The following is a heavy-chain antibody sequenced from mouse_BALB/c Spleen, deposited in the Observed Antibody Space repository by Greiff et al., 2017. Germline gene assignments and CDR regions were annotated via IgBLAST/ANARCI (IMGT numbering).Heavy chain of an antibody. Sequence: EVQGVESGGGLVQPGGSRKLSCAASGFTFSSFGMHWVRQAPEKGLEWVAYISSGSSTIYYADTVKGRFTISRDNPKNTLFLQMTSLRSEDTAMYYCASYYYGSSWDAMDYWGQGTSVTVSS. J-gene: IGHJ4*01. CDR2: ISSGSSTI. V-gene: IGHV5-17*02. D-gene: IGHD1-1*01. CDR3: ASYYYGSSWDAMDY. CDR1: GFTFSSFG.